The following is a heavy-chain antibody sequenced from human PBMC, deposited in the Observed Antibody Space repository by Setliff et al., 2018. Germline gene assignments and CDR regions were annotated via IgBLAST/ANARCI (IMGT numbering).Heavy chain of an antibody. V-gene: IGHV3-72*01. D-gene: IGHD2-15*01. Sequence: GSLRLSCAASGFTFSDHHIDWVRQAPGKGLEWVGRSRNKANTYTIAYAASVEGRFTISRDDSENSVYLEMSRLNTDDTAVYYCARSPAFDYWGQGTLVTVSS. CDR2: SRNKANTYTI. J-gene: IGHJ4*02. CDR3: ARSPAFDY. CDR1: GFTFSDHH.